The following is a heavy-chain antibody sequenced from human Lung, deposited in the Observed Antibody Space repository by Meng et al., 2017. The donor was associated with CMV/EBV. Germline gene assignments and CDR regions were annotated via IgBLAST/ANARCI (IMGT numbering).Heavy chain of an antibody. V-gene: IGHV6-1*01. CDR1: GDSASSNSAA. CDR3: ARGINGGCGD. Sequence: VQLQQSGSGLVQPSQTLSPPCAISGDSASSNSAAWHGIRQSPSRGLEWLGRTYYRAKWYHEYAVSVKSRITISPATPKNQFSLQLNSMTPEDTAVYYCARGINGGCGDWGQGTLVTVSS. J-gene: IGHJ4*02. CDR2: TYYRAKWYH. D-gene: IGHD4-23*01.